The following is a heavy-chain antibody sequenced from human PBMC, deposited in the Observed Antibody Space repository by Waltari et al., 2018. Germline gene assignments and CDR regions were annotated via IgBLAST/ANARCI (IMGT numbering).Heavy chain of an antibody. D-gene: IGHD5-12*01. Sequence: QVQLVQSGAEVKTPGSSVQVSCKASGGTFSSYPLRWGRQAPGQGLEWMGRIIPIFGTANYAQKFQGRVTITADESTSTAYMELSSLRSEDTAVYYCATYSGYDYSERGFDYWGQGTLVTVSS. CDR2: IIPIFGTA. CDR3: ATYSGYDYSERGFDY. CDR1: GGTFSSYP. V-gene: IGHV1-69*15. J-gene: IGHJ4*02.